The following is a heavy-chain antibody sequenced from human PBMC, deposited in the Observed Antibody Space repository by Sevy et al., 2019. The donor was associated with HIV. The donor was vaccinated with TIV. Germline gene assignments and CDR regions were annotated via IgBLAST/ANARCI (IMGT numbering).Heavy chain of an antibody. CDR2: IRQDGNEI. Sequence: GGSLRLSCVASGFTFDNYWMQWVRQAPGKGLEWVANIRQDGNEIYYADSVKGRFTISRDNAKESLYLQMSNLRVEDTAIYYWARRYFDLWGQGILVTVSS. CDR3: ARRYFDL. J-gene: IGHJ4*02. V-gene: IGHV3-7*01. CDR1: GFTFDNYW.